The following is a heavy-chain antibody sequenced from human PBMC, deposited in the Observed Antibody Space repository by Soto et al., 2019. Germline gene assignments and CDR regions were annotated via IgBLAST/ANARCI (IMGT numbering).Heavy chain of an antibody. D-gene: IGHD3-16*01. V-gene: IGHV3-23*01. CDR2: ISASGGST. CDR3: VKTRLAGGFDY. J-gene: IGHJ4*02. Sequence: EVHLLDSGGGLVQPGGSLRLSCAASGFTFNNYAMSWVRQAPGKGLEWVSSISASGGSTNYADSVKGRFTISRDNSENTVYLQMNSLRAEDTAVYYCVKTRLAGGFDYWSQGSLVSVSS. CDR1: GFTFNNYA.